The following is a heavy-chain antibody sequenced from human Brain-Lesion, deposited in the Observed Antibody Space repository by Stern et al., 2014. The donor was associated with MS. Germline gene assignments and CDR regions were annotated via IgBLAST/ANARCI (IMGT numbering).Heavy chain of an antibody. D-gene: IGHD3-3*01. CDR3: ARDQRGITIFGVVTDYYYLGMDV. CDR2: IKPNTGGT. CDR1: GYIFTGYY. V-gene: IGHV1-2*02. Sequence: QVQLLQPGDEVKKPGASVKVSCKTSGYIFTGYYIHWVRQAPGQGLEWMAWIKPNTGGTKYAQKFQGRVTMSRDTSISTAYVELSSLTSDDTAVYYCARDQRGITIFGVVTDYYYLGMDVWGQGTTVTVSS. J-gene: IGHJ6*02.